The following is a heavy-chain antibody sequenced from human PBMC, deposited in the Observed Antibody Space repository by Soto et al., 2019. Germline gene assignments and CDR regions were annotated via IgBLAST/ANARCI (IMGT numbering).Heavy chain of an antibody. J-gene: IGHJ4*02. D-gene: IGHD2-15*01. V-gene: IGHV1-2*02. Sequence: ASVKVSCKTSGYTFTGHHIHWVRQAPGQGLEWMGWINPISGGTKYREKFQGRVSITRDKSSSAAYMELSSLTSDDSAVYYCAKDGRHCSGGSCPQGHWGQGTLVTVSS. CDR3: AKDGRHCSGGSCPQGH. CDR1: GYTFTGHH. CDR2: INPISGGT.